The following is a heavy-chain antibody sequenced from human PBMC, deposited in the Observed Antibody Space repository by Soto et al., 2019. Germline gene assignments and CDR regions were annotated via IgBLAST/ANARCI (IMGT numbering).Heavy chain of an antibody. J-gene: IGHJ6*02. V-gene: IGHV4-39*01. CDR2: IYYSGST. Sequence: PSETLSLTCTVSGGSISSSSYYWGWIRQPPGKGLEWIGSIYYSGSTYYNPSLKSRVTISVDTSKNQFSLKLSSVTAADTAVYYCARRAIGSSWYYYYGMDVWGQGTTVTVSS. D-gene: IGHD6-13*01. CDR1: GGSISSSSYY. CDR3: ARRAIGSSWYYYYGMDV.